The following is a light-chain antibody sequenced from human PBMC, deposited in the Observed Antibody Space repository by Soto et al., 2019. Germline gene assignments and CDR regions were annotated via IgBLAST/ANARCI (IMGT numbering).Light chain of an antibody. J-gene: IGLJ1*01. CDR3: CSYTRSGTLI. CDR2: DVS. CDR1: SDDIGDYDY. V-gene: IGLV2-14*03. Sequence: QSALTQPASVSGSPGQSITISCIGTSDDIGDYDYVSWYQQHPLKVPKVIIYDVSNRPSGISYRISGTKSANTASLTVSGLQAEDEADYYCCSYTRSGTLIFGTGTKVTVL.